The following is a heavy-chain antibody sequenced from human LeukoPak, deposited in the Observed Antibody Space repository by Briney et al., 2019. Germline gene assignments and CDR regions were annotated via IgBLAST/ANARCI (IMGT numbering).Heavy chain of an antibody. D-gene: IGHD6-19*01. J-gene: IGHJ4*02. CDR3: ARLAVAGSVRHFAY. V-gene: IGHV4-59*08. CDR2: IYYSGST. CDR1: GGSFSGYY. Sequence: SETLSLTCAVYGGSFSGYYWSWIRQPPGKGLEWIGYIYYSGSTNYNPSLKSRVTISVDTSKNQFSLKLSSVTAADTAVYYCARLAVAGSVRHFAYWGQGTLVTVSS.